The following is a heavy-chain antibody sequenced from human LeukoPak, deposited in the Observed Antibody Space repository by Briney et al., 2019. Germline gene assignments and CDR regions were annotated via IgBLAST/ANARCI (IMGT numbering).Heavy chain of an antibody. J-gene: IGHJ6*02. CDR3: AISNWGSEDYYGMDV. CDR2: INPNSGGT. CDR1: GYTFTSYG. V-gene: IGHV1-2*04. D-gene: IGHD7-27*01. Sequence: ASVKVSCKASGYTFTSYGISWVRQAPGQGLEWMGWINPNSGGTNYAQKFQGWVTMTRDTSISTAYMELSRLRSDDTAVYYCAISNWGSEDYYGMDVWGQGTTVTVSS.